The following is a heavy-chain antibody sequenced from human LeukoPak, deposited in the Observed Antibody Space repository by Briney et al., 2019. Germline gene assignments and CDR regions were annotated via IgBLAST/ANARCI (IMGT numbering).Heavy chain of an antibody. CDR1: GGSFSGYY. Sequence: SETLSLTCAVSGGSFSGYYWSWIRQPPGKGLEWIGEINHSGSTNYNPSLKSQVTISVDTSKSQFSLRVNSVTAADTAVYYCARGRTYATRFDYWGRGTPGTVSS. CDR3: ARGRTYATRFDY. D-gene: IGHD2-2*01. V-gene: IGHV4-34*01. J-gene: IGHJ4*02. CDR2: INHSGST.